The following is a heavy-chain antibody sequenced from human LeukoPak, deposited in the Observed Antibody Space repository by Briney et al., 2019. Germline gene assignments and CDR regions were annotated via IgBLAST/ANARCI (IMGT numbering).Heavy chain of an antibody. V-gene: IGHV4-38-2*01. CDR3: ARSGQYCSGGSCYILWYFDL. CDR2: ISHSGNT. Sequence: SETLSLTCAVSGFSIRNGYFWGWIRQPPGKGLEWIGSISHSGNTFYNPSLKSRVTISVDTSKNQFSLKPTSVTAADTAVYYCARSGQYCSGGSCYILWYFDLWGRGTLVTVSS. CDR1: GFSIRNGYF. J-gene: IGHJ2*01. D-gene: IGHD2-15*01.